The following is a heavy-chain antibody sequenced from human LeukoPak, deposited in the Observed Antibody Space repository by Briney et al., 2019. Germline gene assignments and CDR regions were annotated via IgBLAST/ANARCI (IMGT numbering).Heavy chain of an antibody. CDR3: VKGWRGSLYDPADH. CDR2: IHPADSDS. CDR1: GYTFTDSW. D-gene: IGHD2-8*01. J-gene: IGHJ5*02. Sequence: GDSLKISCNASGYTFTDSWIGCGRQKAGKGLEWLAVIHPADSDSRYSPSFQGQVFISVDRSMNTAYLQWSSLKASDSAVYYCVKGWRGSLYDPADHWGQGTLVTVSP. V-gene: IGHV5-51*06.